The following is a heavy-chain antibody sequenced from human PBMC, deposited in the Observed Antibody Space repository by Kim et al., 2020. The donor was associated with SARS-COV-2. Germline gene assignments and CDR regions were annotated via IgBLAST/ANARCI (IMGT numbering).Heavy chain of an antibody. CDR2: ISYSGSS. V-gene: IGHV4-59*01. J-gene: IGHJ6*02. D-gene: IGHD1-1*01. Sequence: SETLSLTCTVSGGSIGSYYWSWIRQPPGKGLEWIGYISYSGSSTSNPSLKSRVTLSVDTSNNQFSLKLSSVTAADTAVYYCARAVNLDVWGQGTTVTVSS. CDR3: ARAVNLDV. CDR1: GGSIGSYY.